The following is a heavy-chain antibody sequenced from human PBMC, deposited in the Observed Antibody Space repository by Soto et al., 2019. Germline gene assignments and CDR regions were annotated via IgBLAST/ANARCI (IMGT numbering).Heavy chain of an antibody. CDR3: ARAGYTHWFDP. Sequence: SETLSLTCTVSGGSISSYYWSWIRQPPGKGLEWIGYIYYSGSTNYNPSLKGRVTISVDTSKNQFSLKLSSVTAADTAVYYCARAGYTHWFDPWGQGTLVTVSS. J-gene: IGHJ5*02. D-gene: IGHD6-13*01. CDR1: GGSISSYY. V-gene: IGHV4-59*01. CDR2: IYYSGST.